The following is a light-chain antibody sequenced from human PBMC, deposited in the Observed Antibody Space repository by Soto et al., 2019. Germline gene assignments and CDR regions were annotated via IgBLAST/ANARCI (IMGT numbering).Light chain of an antibody. CDR2: AAS. V-gene: IGKV1-39*01. CDR1: QTIMTY. J-gene: IGKJ1*01. CDR3: QQSYNPPQP. Sequence: EIHMTQSQYSLSASVGDRVTITCRASQTIMTYVNWYQLKPGKPPRLLIYAASSLQSGVPSRFSGSGSGTDFTLTISSLQPEDFATYSCQQSYNPPQPFGQGSNV.